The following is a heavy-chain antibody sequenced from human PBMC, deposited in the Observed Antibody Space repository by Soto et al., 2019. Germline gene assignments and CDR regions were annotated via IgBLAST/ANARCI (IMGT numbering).Heavy chain of an antibody. CDR3: ARDEVLRYFATGDYYYYGMDV. CDR1: GFTFSSYS. Sequence: PGGSLRLSCAASGFTFSSYSMNWVRQAPGKGLEWVSYISSSSSTIYYADSVKGRFTISRDNAKNSLYLQMNSLRAEDTAVYYCARDEVLRYFATGDYYYYGMDVWGQGTTVTVSS. CDR2: ISSSSSTI. J-gene: IGHJ6*02. V-gene: IGHV3-48*01. D-gene: IGHD3-9*01.